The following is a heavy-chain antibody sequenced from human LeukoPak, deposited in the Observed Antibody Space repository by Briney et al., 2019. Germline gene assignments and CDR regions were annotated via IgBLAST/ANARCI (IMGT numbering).Heavy chain of an antibody. CDR2: TYYRSKWYN. V-gene: IGHV6-1*01. CDR3: ARARYSSSWYGMTAFDI. J-gene: IGHJ3*02. Sequence: SQTLSLTCAISGDSVSSNSAAWNWIRQSPSRGLEWLGRTYYRSKWYNDYAVSVKSRITINPDTSKNQFSLQLNSVTPEDTAVYYCARARYSSSWYGMTAFDIWGQGTMVTVSS. D-gene: IGHD6-13*01. CDR1: GDSVSSNSAA.